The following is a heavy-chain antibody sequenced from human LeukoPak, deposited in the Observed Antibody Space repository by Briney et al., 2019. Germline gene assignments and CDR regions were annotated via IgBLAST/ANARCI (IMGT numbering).Heavy chain of an antibody. CDR2: IYSGGNT. J-gene: IGHJ4*02. CDR3: ARVIVGTATRLDYFDY. V-gene: IGHV3-66*01. Sequence: PGGSLRLSCAASGFTVSDNYMSWVRQAPGKGLEWVSIIYSGGNTYYADSGKGRFTVSRDNSKNTLYLQMNSLRVEDTAVYYWARVIVGTATRLDYFDYWGQGTLVTVSS. D-gene: IGHD1-26*01. CDR1: GFTVSDNY.